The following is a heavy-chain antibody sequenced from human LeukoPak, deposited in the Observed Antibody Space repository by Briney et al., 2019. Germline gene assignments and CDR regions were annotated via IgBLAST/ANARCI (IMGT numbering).Heavy chain of an antibody. V-gene: IGHV4-59*01. J-gene: IGHJ5*02. D-gene: IGHD3-22*01. Sequence: PSETLSLTCTVSGVSISSYYWSWIRQPPGKGLEWIGYIYYSGSTNYNPSLKSRVTISVDTSKNQFSLKLSSVTAADTAVYYCARDSSGYYWFDPWGQGTLVTVSS. CDR2: IYYSGST. CDR1: GVSISSYY. CDR3: ARDSSGYYWFDP.